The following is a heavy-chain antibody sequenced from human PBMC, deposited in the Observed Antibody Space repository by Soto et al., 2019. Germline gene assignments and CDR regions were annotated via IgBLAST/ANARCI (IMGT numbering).Heavy chain of an antibody. V-gene: IGHV3-21*01. CDR1: GFTFSTYS. Sequence: KAGGSLRLSCAASGFTFSTYSINWVRQAPGKGLEWVASISSSGDYIYYADSVKGRFTISRDNAQNSLFLQMNSLRAEDTAVYFCARDSRNRQEGMDVWGHGTTVTVSS. J-gene: IGHJ6*02. CDR3: ARDSRNRQEGMDV. CDR2: ISSSGDYI.